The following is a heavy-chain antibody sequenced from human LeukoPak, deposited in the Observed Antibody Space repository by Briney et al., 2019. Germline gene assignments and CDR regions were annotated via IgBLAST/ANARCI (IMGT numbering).Heavy chain of an antibody. D-gene: IGHD4-17*01. V-gene: IGHV3-20*04. Sequence: GGSLRLSCAASGFTFDDYGMSWVRQAPGKGLERVSGINWNGGSTGYADSVKGRFTISRDNAKNSLYLQMNSLRAEDTALYYCARDRATTVTGYFDYWGQGTLVTVSS. CDR2: INWNGGST. CDR3: ARDRATTVTGYFDY. CDR1: GFTFDDYG. J-gene: IGHJ4*02.